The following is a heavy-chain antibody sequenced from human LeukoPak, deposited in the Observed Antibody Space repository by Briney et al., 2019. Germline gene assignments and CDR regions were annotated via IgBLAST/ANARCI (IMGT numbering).Heavy chain of an antibody. J-gene: IGHJ4*02. CDR1: GFTFSSYW. CDR3: ARKGEEWELIISD. D-gene: IGHD1-26*01. Sequence: GGSLRLSCAASGFTFSSYWMSWVRQAPGKGLEWVANIKQDGSEKYYVDSVKGRFTISRDNAKNSLYLQMNSQRAEDTAVYYCARKGEEWELIISDWGQGTLVTVSS. V-gene: IGHV3-7*01. CDR2: IKQDGSEK.